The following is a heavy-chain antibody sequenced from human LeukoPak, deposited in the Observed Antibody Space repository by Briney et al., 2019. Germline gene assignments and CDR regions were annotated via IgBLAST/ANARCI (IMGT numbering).Heavy chain of an antibody. CDR1: GFTFSDYY. V-gene: IGHV3-11*06. CDR3: ARWSSSSGWYYFDY. Sequence: PGGSRRLSCAASGFTFSDYYMSRIRQAPGKGLEWVSYISSSSSYTNYADSVKGRFTISRDNAKNSLYLQMNSLRAEDTAVYYCARWSSSSGWYYFDYWGQGTLVTVSS. J-gene: IGHJ4*02. CDR2: ISSSSSYT. D-gene: IGHD6-19*01.